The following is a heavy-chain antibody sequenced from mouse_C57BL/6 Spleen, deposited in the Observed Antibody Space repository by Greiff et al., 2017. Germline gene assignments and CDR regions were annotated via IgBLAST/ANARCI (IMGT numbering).Heavy chain of an antibody. CDR3: ARDSYSNPWFAD. CDR2: IYPGSGST. V-gene: IGHV1-55*01. CDR1: GYTFTSYW. Sequence: VQLQQPGAELVKPGASVKMSCKASGYTFTSYWITWVKQRPGQGLEWIGDIYPGSGSTNYNEKFKSKATLTVDTSSSTAYMQRSSLTSEDSAVYYCARDSYSNPWFADWGQGTLVTVSA. D-gene: IGHD2-5*01. J-gene: IGHJ3*01.